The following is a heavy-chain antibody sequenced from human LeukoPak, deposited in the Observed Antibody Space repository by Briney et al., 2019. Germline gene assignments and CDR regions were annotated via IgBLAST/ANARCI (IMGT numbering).Heavy chain of an antibody. J-gene: IGHJ4*02. D-gene: IGHD2-2*01. CDR1: GGTFSSYA. Sequence: SVTVSCKASGGTFSSYAISWVRPAPGQGLEWMGGIIPIFSTANYAQKFQGRVTITADESTSTAYMELSSLRSEDTAVYYCARDGCSSTSCSDFDYWGQGTLVTVSS. CDR2: IIPIFSTA. V-gene: IGHV1-69*13. CDR3: ARDGCSSTSCSDFDY.